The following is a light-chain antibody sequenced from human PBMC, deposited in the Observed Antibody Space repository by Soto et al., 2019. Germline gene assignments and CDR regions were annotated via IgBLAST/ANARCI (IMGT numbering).Light chain of an antibody. J-gene: IGKJ2*01. CDR3: QQRFNWPRFT. V-gene: IGKV3-11*01. Sequence: EIVLTQSPATLSLSPGERATLSCRASQSVSSYLAWYQQKPGQAPRLLIYDASNRATGIPARFSGGGSGTDFTLTISSLDPEDFAVYYCQQRFNWPRFTFGQGPKLEIK. CDR1: QSVSSY. CDR2: DAS.